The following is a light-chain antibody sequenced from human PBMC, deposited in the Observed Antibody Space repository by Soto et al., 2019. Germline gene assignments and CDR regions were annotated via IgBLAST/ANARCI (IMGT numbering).Light chain of an antibody. V-gene: IGKV1-5*01. J-gene: IGKJ1*01. CDR1: QSINTW. CDR3: QQYDTYSRT. CDR2: DAS. Sequence: DIQMTQSPSTLSASVGDRVTVTCRASQSINTWLAWYQQKPGKAPKLLSHDASRLQSGVPSKFTGRGSGTEFPRTISSLQPDDFATYYWQQYDTYSRTFGQGAKVDIK.